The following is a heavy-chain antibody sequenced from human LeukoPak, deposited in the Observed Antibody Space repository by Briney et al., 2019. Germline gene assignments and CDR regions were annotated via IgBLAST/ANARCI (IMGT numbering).Heavy chain of an antibody. Sequence: PSETLSLTCGVSGGSVTSTNWWTWVRQPPGKGLEWIGEVHLDGRTNYNPSLKSRLTISVDLSENHISLKLTSVTAADTAVYYCAREGGFFRPLDYSGQGTLVTISS. CDR3: AREGGFFRPLDY. J-gene: IGHJ4*02. CDR1: GGSVTSTNW. D-gene: IGHD3-3*01. V-gene: IGHV4-4*02. CDR2: VHLDGRT.